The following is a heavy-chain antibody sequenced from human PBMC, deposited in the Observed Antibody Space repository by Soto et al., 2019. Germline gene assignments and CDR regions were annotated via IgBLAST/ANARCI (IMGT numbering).Heavy chain of an antibody. V-gene: IGHV1-18*01. CDR2: IRAYNGNT. CDR1: GYTFTSYG. J-gene: IGHJ4*02. CDR3: ARDAPPADY. Sequence: QVQLVQSGAEVKKPGASVKVSCKASGYTFTSYGISWVRQAPGQGLEWMGWIRAYNGNTNXAQKLQGRVTMTTDTXXXXXXXXXRSLRSDDTAVYYCARDAPPADYWGQGTLVTVSS.